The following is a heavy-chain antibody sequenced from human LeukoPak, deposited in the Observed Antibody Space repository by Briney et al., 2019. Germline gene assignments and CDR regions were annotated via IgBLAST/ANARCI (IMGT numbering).Heavy chain of an antibody. CDR1: GASISSGGYY. CDR3: AKLPYYYDSSGYSKGGDAFDI. CDR2: IYYSGST. V-gene: IGHV4-31*03. J-gene: IGHJ3*02. D-gene: IGHD3-22*01. Sequence: PSQTLSLTCTVSGASISSGGYYWSWIRQHPGKGLEWIGYIYYSGSTYYNPSLKSRVTISVDTSKNQFSLKLSSVTAADTAVYYCAKLPYYYDSSGYSKGGDAFDIWGQGTMVTVSS.